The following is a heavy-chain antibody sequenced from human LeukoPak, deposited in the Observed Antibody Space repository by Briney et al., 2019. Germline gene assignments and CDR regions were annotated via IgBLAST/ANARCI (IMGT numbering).Heavy chain of an antibody. J-gene: IGHJ6*03. Sequence: SETLSLTCTVSGGSISSYYWSWIRQPPGKGLEWIGYIYYSGSTNYNPSLKSRVTISVDTSKNQFSLKLSSVTAADTAVYYCARRSHDILTGLYYYYMDVWGKGTTVTVSS. CDR1: GGSISSYY. D-gene: IGHD3-9*01. V-gene: IGHV4-59*01. CDR2: IYYSGST. CDR3: ARRSHDILTGLYYYYMDV.